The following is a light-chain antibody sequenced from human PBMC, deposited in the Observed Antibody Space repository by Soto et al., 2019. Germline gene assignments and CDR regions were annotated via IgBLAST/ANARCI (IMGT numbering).Light chain of an antibody. V-gene: IGKV1-9*01. CDR3: HQLYGSPWT. Sequence: GDRVTITCRASPAIASFLAWYQQKPGTAPKLLIYGASTLQSGVPSRCSASRSGTDYTLTIASLQPEDFATYYGHQLYGSPWTFGQGTKVESK. CDR1: PAIASF. J-gene: IGKJ1*01. CDR2: GAS.